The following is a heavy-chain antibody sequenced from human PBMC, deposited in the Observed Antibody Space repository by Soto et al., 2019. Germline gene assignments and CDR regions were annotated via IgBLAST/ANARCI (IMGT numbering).Heavy chain of an antibody. D-gene: IGHD3-3*01. CDR2: INPNSGGT. CDR1: GYTLPGYY. V-gene: IGHV1-2*02. Sequence: ASVNVSCKPSGYTLPGYYRHWVRQAPGQGLECMGWINPNSGGTNYAQKFQGRVTMTRDTSISTAYMELSRLRSDDTAVYYCARYPHYDFWSGYPSMDVWGQGTTVTVSS. J-gene: IGHJ6*02. CDR3: ARYPHYDFWSGYPSMDV.